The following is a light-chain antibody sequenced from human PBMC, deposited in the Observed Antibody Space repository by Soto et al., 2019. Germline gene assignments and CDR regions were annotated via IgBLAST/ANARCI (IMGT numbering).Light chain of an antibody. CDR3: QQYTASPLT. J-gene: IGKJ4*01. V-gene: IGKV3-20*01. CDR1: QNIAGSY. CDR2: GAS. Sequence: EMVLTQSPGTLSLSPGERATLSCRASQNIAGSYLAWYQQKPGQAPRLLIYGASSRATGIPDRFSGSGSGTDFTLTIRRLEPEDFASYYCQQYTASPLTFGGGTKVEIK.